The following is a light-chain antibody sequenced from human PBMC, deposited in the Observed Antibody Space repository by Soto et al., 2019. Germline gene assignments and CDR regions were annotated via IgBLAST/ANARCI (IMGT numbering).Light chain of an antibody. CDR1: QSVSSSY. J-gene: IGKJ1*01. CDR3: QQYGSPWT. V-gene: IGKV3-20*01. CDR2: GAS. Sequence: EIVLTHAPGTLSLSPGERATLSCRASQSVSSSYLAWYQQKPGQAPRLLIYGASSRATGIPDRFSGSGSGTDFTLTISRLEPEDFAVYYCQQYGSPWTFGQGTKVDIK.